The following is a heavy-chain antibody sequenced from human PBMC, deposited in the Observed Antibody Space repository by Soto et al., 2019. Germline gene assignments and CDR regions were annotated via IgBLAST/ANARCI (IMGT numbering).Heavy chain of an antibody. CDR1: GDSVSSNSAA. V-gene: IGHV6-1*01. D-gene: IGHD6-19*01. CDR2: TYYRSKWYN. J-gene: IGHJ6*02. CDR3: ARHIAVAGSLYYYYGMDV. Sequence: SQTLSLTCAISGDSVSSNSAAWNWIRQSPSRGLEWLGRTYYRSKWYNDYAVSVKSRITINPDTSKNQFSLQLNSVTPEDTAVYYCARHIAVAGSLYYYYGMDVWGQGTTVTVSS.